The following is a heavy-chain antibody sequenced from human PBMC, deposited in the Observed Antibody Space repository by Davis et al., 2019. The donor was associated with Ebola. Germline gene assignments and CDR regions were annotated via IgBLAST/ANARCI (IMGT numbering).Heavy chain of an antibody. J-gene: IGHJ4*02. D-gene: IGHD4-17*01. CDR1: GFTFSSYA. CDR2: ISTDGSDT. Sequence: GESLKISCAASGFTFSSYAMSWVRQAPGKGLVWVSRISTDGSDTNYADSVKGRFTISRDNSKNTLYLQMNSLRAEDTAVYYCARHDYGDSHFDYWGQGTLVTVSS. CDR3: ARHDYGDSHFDY. V-gene: IGHV3-23*01.